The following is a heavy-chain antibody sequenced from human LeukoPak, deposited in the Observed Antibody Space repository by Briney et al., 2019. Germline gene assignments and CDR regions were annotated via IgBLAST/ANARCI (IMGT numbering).Heavy chain of an antibody. CDR1: GYTLTGYY. CDR3: ARAPYCSSTSCYVAVTPWFDP. D-gene: IGHD2-2*01. CDR2: INPNSGGT. V-gene: IGHV1-2*02. J-gene: IGHJ5*02. Sequence: GASVKVSCKASGYTLTGYYMHWVRQAPGQGLEWMGWINPNSGGTNYAQKFQGRVTMTRDTSISTAYMELSRLRSDDTAVYYCARAPYCSSTSCYVAVTPWFDPWGQETLVTVSS.